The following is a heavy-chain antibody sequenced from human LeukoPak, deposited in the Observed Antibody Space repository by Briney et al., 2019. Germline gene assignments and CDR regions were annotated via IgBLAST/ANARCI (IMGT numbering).Heavy chain of an antibody. Sequence: VASVKVCCKSSGYTFTGYYIHWVRQAPGQGLEWMGRINPNNGDTNYAQKFPGRVTLTRDTSIGTAYMELSSLRSDDTAMYYCVREITRATTYFDSWGQGTLVTVSS. CDR1: GYTFTGYY. V-gene: IGHV1-2*06. J-gene: IGHJ4*02. CDR2: INPNNGDT. CDR3: VREITRATTYFDS. D-gene: IGHD1-26*01.